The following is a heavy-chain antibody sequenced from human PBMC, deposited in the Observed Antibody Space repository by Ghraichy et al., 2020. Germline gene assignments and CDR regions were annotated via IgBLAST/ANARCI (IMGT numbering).Heavy chain of an antibody. CDR1: GGSISSYSDY. J-gene: IGHJ5*02. CDR3: ARNKIGNLSGWFDP. CDR2: IYNSVST. V-gene: IGHV4-39*01. Sequence: SQTLSLTCTVSGGSISSYSDYWGWLRQPPGKGPEWIGSIYNSVSTHYNPSLKSRVTISIDTSKDQFSLRLTSVTAADPAIYYCARNKIGNLSGWFDPWGQGSLVIVSS. D-gene: IGHD1/OR15-1a*01.